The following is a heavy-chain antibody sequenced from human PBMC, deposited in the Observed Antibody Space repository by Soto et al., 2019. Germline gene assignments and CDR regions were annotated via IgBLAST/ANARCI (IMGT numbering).Heavy chain of an antibody. CDR1: GGTFSSYA. Sequence: ASVKVSCKASGGTFSSYAISWVRQAPGQGLEWMGGIIPIFGTANYAQKFQGRVTITADESTSTAYMELSSLRSEDTAVYYCARRSPSDSYGYYFDYWGQGTLVTVSS. D-gene: IGHD5-18*01. CDR3: ARRSPSDSYGYYFDY. V-gene: IGHV1-69*13. CDR2: IIPIFGTA. J-gene: IGHJ4*02.